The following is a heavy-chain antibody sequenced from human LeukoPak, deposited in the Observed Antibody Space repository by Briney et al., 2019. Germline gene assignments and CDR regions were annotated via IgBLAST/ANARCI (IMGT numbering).Heavy chain of an antibody. Sequence: GGSLRLSCAASGFTFSAYWMGWARQAPGKGLEWVANINQDGSAKFYVDSVKGRFTISRDNAKNSLYLQMNSLRAEDTAVYYCARTGIHHYDSSGPDDYWGQGTLVTVSS. CDR3: ARTGIHHYDSSGPDDY. CDR1: GFTFSAYW. D-gene: IGHD3-22*01. V-gene: IGHV3-7*01. J-gene: IGHJ4*02. CDR2: INQDGSAK.